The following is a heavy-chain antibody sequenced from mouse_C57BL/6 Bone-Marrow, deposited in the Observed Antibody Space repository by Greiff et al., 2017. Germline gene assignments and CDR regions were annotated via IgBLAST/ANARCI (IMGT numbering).Heavy chain of an antibody. J-gene: IGHJ3*01. CDR1: GYTFTSYG. CDR2: IYPRSGNT. CDR3: ARLLAY. Sequence: QVQLQQSGAELARPGASVKLSCKASGYTFTSYGISWVKQRTGQGLEWIGEIYPRSGNTYYNEKFKGKATLTADKSSSTAYMELRRLTSDDSAVYFCARLLAYWGQGTLVTVSA. V-gene: IGHV1-81*01.